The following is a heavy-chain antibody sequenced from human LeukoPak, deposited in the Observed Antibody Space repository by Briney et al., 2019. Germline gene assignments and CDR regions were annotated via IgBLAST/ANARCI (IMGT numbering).Heavy chain of an antibody. CDR2: ISGSGGST. D-gene: IGHD3-16*01. CDR1: EFTFSSYG. J-gene: IGHJ4*02. V-gene: IGHV3-23*01. Sequence: GRSLRLSCAASEFTFSSYGMHWVRQAPGKGLEWVSAISGSGGSTYYADSVKGRFTISRDNSKNTLYLQMNSLRAEDTAVYYCAKGLGRLGYWGQGTLVTVSS. CDR3: AKGLGRLGY.